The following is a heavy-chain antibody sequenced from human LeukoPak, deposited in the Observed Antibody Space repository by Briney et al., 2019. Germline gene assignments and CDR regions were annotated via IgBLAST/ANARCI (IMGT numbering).Heavy chain of an antibody. Sequence: ASVKVSCKASGYTLTGYYMHWVRQAPGQGLEWMGWINPNSGDTNYAQKFQGRVTMTRDTSISTAYMELSRLRSDDTAVYYCARDRRAFGVVIGIDYWGQGTLVTVSS. V-gene: IGHV1-2*02. J-gene: IGHJ4*02. CDR3: ARDRRAFGVVIGIDY. CDR2: INPNSGDT. CDR1: GYTLTGYY. D-gene: IGHD3-3*01.